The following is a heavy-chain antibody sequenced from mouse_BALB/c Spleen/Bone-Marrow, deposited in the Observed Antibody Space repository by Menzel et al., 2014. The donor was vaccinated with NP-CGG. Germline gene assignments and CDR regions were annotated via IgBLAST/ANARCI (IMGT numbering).Heavy chain of an antibody. CDR2: INPSNGGT. CDR3: TRLSLLRGYFDY. D-gene: IGHD1-2*01. Sequence: VQLQEFGADLVKPGTSVKLSCKASGYTFTSYYIYWVKQRPGEGLKWIGEINPSNGGTNFNEKSKSKATLTVDKSSSTAYQHLISLTSEDSAVYYCTRLSLLRGYFDYWGQGATLTISS. J-gene: IGHJ2*01. V-gene: IGHV1S81*02. CDR1: GYTFTSYY.